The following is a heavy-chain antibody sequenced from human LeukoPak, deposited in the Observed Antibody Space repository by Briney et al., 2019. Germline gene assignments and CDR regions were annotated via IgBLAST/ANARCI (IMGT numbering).Heavy chain of an antibody. Sequence: PSETLSLTCAVYGGSFSGYYWSWIRQPPGKGLEWIGEINHSGSTNYNPSLKSRVTISVDTSKNQFSLELSSVTAADTAVYYCARGRRYFDWLFPFDYWGQGTLVTVSS. D-gene: IGHD3-9*01. CDR1: GGSFSGYY. CDR2: INHSGST. CDR3: ARGRRYFDWLFPFDY. J-gene: IGHJ4*02. V-gene: IGHV4-34*01.